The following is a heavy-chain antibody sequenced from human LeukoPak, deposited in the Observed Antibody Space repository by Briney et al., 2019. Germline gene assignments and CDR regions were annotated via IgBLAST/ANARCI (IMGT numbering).Heavy chain of an antibody. Sequence: SETLSLTCTVSGGSISSYYWSWIRQPAGKGLEWIGRIYTSGSTNYNPSLKSRVTMSVDTSKNQFSLKLSSVTAADTAVYYCARDRYYYDSSGYYLGHWGQGTLVTVSS. CDR3: ARDRYYYDSSGYYLGH. J-gene: IGHJ4*02. V-gene: IGHV4-4*07. D-gene: IGHD3-22*01. CDR1: GGSISSYY. CDR2: IYTSGST.